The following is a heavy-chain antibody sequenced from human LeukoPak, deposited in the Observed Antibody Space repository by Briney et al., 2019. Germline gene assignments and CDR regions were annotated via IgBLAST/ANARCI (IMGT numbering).Heavy chain of an antibody. J-gene: IGHJ4*02. CDR2: INTDGTVT. V-gene: IGHV3-74*01. Sequence: GGSLRLSCAASGFTFSKYWMLWVRQAPGKGLESVSRINTDGTVTTYADSVKGRFTVSRDNADNTMVLQMNSVRDEDTAVYYCATKQWLAPPPDSWGQGTPVTVSS. CDR1: GFTFSKYW. CDR3: ATKQWLAPPPDS. D-gene: IGHD6-19*01.